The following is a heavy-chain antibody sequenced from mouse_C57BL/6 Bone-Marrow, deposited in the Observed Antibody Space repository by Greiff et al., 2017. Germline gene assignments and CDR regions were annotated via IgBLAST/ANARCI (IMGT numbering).Heavy chain of an antibody. V-gene: IGHV1-50*01. CDR3: ARYDYDGAY. D-gene: IGHD2-4*01. CDR1: GYTFTSYW. CDR2: IDPSDSYT. J-gene: IGHJ3*01. Sequence: QVQLQQPGAELVKPGASVKLSCKASGYTFTSYWMQWVKQRPGQGLEWIGEIDPSDSYTNYNQKFKGKATLTVDTSSSTAYMQLSSLTSADSAVYYCARYDYDGAYWGQGTLVTVSA.